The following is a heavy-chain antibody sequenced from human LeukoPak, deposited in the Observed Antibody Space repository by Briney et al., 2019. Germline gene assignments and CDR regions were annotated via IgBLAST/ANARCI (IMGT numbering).Heavy chain of an antibody. CDR1: GFTFSSYT. CDR3: ARDAGTVTTHGYDY. D-gene: IGHD4-17*01. V-gene: IGHV4-39*07. Sequence: GSLRHSCAASGFTFSSYTMNWVRQAPGKGLEWIGSIYYSGSTYYNPSLKSRVTISVDTSKNQFSLKLSSVTAADTAVYYCARDAGTVTTHGYDYWGQGTLVTVSS. J-gene: IGHJ4*02. CDR2: IYYSGST.